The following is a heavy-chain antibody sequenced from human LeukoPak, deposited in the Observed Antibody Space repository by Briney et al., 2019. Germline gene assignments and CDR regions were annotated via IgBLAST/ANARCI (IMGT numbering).Heavy chain of an antibody. J-gene: IGHJ3*01. Sequence: GGSLRLSCAASGFTVSSNYMSWVRQAPEKGLEWVSAISGSGGVTLYADSVKGRFSISRDTSQNTLFLKMNSLRADDTALYYCAKDRAYPNDVFDVWGQGTMVTVS. V-gene: IGHV3-23*01. CDR1: GFTVSSNY. CDR2: ISGSGGVT. CDR3: AKDRAYPNDVFDV. D-gene: IGHD2-21*01.